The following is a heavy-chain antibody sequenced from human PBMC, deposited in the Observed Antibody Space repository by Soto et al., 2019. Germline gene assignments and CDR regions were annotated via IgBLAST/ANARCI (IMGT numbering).Heavy chain of an antibody. CDR2: ISYDGSNK. Sequence: ESGGGVVPPGRSLRLSCAASGFPFTTYGMHWVREGPGKGLGWVAVISYDGSNKFYADSVKGRFTISRDNSKNTLYLQMDSLRPEDTALYYCVGGQYYFDYRGQGTLVTVSS. CDR3: VGGQYYFDY. J-gene: IGHJ4*02. V-gene: IGHV3-30*03. D-gene: IGHD3-10*01. CDR1: GFPFTTYG.